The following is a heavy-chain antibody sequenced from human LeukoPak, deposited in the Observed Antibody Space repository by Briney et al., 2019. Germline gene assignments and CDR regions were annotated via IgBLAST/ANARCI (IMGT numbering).Heavy chain of an antibody. CDR2: ITSSSAYI. CDR3: ARDPVGAHVRRAFDI. V-gene: IGHV3-21*01. Sequence: PGGSLRLSCAASGFTFRNYAMNWVRQAPGKGLEWVSSITSSSAYIYDADSVKGRFTISRDNAKNSLYLQMNSLRAEDTAAYYCARDPVGAHVRRAFDIWGQGTMVTVSS. J-gene: IGHJ3*02. CDR1: GFTFRNYA. D-gene: IGHD1-26*01.